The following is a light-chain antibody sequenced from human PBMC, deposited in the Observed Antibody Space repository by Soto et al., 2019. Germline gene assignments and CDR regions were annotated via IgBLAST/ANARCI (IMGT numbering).Light chain of an antibody. CDR1: SSDVGGYNF. V-gene: IGLV2-14*01. CDR2: DVS. J-gene: IGLJ1*01. CDR3: SSYTSINTHV. Sequence: HSVLTQPASVSGSPGQSITISCTGTSSDVGGYNFVSWYQQHPGKAPKLIISDVSNRPSGVSTRFSGSKSGNTASLTISGLQAEDEADYYCSSYTSINTHVFGTGTKLTVL.